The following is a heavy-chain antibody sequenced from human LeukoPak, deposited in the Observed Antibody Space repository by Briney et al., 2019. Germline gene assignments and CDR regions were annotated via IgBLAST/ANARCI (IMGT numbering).Heavy chain of an antibody. CDR3: ARAVTTGSYYFGY. Sequence: GGSLRLSCAASGFTFSSYPMYWVRPTPGKGLEWVSAISGGGGGNTYYADSVKGRFTVSRDNSKNTLFPEMNSLRAEDTAVYYCARAVTTGSYYFGYWGQGTPVTVSS. V-gene: IGHV3-23*01. CDR2: ISGGGGGNT. J-gene: IGHJ4*02. CDR1: GFTFSSYP. D-gene: IGHD1-1*01.